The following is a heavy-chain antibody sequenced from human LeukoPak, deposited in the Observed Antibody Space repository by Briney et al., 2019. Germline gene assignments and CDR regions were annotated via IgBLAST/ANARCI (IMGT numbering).Heavy chain of an antibody. J-gene: IGHJ4*02. Sequence: SETLSLTCAVYGGSFSGYYWSWIRQPPGKGLEWIGEINHSGSTNYNPSLKSRVTISVDTSKNQFSLKLSSVTAADTAVYYCASGLTYYFYGGQGTLVSVSS. V-gene: IGHV4-34*01. D-gene: IGHD3-22*01. CDR1: GGSFSGYY. CDR2: INHSGST. CDR3: ASGLTYYFY.